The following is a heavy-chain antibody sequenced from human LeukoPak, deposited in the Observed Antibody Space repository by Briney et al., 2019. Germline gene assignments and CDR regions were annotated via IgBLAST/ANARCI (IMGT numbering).Heavy chain of an antibody. V-gene: IGHV7-4-1*02. J-gene: IGHJ6*02. Sequence: GASVKVSCEASGYTFTSYAMNWVRQAPGQGLEWMGWINTNTGNPTYAQGFTGRFVFSLDTSVSTAYLQISSLKAEDTAVYYCARDQWLGNYYYYGMDVWGRGTTVTVSS. D-gene: IGHD6-19*01. CDR3: ARDQWLGNYYYYGMDV. CDR2: INTNTGNP. CDR1: GYTFTSYA.